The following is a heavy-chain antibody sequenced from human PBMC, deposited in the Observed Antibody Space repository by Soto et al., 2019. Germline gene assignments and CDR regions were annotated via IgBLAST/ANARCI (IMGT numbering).Heavy chain of an antibody. D-gene: IGHD6-13*01. CDR1: GDSVSSNSAA. CDR2: TYYRSKWYN. CDR3: ARAGSSSWYGTRGYGMHX. Sequence: PSETLSLNCSSSGDSVSSNSAAWNWIRQSPSRGLEWLGRTYYRSKWYNYYAVSVKSRITINPDTSKNQFSLQLNAVTPEDTAVYYCARAGSSSWYGTRGYGMHXWGQVTTVTVS. V-gene: IGHV6-1*01. J-gene: IGHJ6*02.